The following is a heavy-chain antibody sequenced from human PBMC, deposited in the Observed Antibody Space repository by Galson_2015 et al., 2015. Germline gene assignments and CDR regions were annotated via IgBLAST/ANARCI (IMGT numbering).Heavy chain of an antibody. J-gene: IGHJ2*01. CDR3: AKEGGNWGGFDWYLDL. CDR2: ISYDGSTK. D-gene: IGHD7-27*01. Sequence: ISYDGSTKYYADSMKGRFTISRDNSKKTLYLQMNSLRPEDTANYYCAKEGGNWGGFDWYLDLWGRGTLVTVSS. V-gene: IGHV3-30*18.